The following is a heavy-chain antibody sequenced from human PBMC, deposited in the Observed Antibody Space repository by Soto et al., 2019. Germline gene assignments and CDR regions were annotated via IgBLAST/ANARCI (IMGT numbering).Heavy chain of an antibody. CDR1: GYTFTSYG. CDR2: ISAYNGST. Sequence: ASVKVSCKASGYTFTSYGISWVRQAPGQGLEWMGWISAYNGSTNYAQKLQGRVTMTTDTSTSTAYMELRSLRSDDTAVYYCAREGGYYYDSSGSLDYWGQGTRVTVSS. V-gene: IGHV1-18*01. D-gene: IGHD3-22*01. J-gene: IGHJ4*02. CDR3: AREGGYYYDSSGSLDY.